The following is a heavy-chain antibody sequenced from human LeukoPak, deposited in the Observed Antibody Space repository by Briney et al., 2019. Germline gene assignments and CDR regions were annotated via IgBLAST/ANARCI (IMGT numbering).Heavy chain of an antibody. D-gene: IGHD3-10*01. CDR2: IGSSGSTI. V-gene: IGHV3-11*01. CDR3: ARVITMLRAPNAFDI. Sequence: TAGGSLRLSCAASGFTFSDYYMSWIRQAPGKGLEWVSYIGSSGSTIYYADSVKGRFTISRDNAKNSLYLQMNSLRAEDTAVYYCARVITMLRAPNAFDIWGQGTMVTVSS. J-gene: IGHJ3*02. CDR1: GFTFSDYY.